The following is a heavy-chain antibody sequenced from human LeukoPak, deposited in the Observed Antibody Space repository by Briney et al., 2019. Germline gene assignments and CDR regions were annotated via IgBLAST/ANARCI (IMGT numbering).Heavy chain of an antibody. CDR1: GYTFTGYY. J-gene: IGHJ5*02. D-gene: IGHD2-2*02. Sequence: ASVKVSXKASGYTFTGYYMHWVRQAPGQGLEWMGWINPNSGGTNYAQKFQGRVTMTRDTSISTAYMELSRLRSDDTAVYYCARGPEVPAAIKGIWFDPWGQGTLVTVSS. CDR3: ARGPEVPAAIKGIWFDP. CDR2: INPNSGGT. V-gene: IGHV1-2*02.